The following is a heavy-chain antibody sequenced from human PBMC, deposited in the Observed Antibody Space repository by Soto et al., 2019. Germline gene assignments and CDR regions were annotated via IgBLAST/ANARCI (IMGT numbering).Heavy chain of an antibody. CDR3: ARGRIAAYFHNWFDP. CDR1: GASISSRGYS. D-gene: IGHD6-6*01. CDR2: IYHSGST. Sequence: PTEPLSLTCAVSGASISSRGYSWLWIRKPPGKGLEWIGYIYHSGSTYYNPSLKSRVTISVDRSKNQFSLKLSSVTAADTAVYYCARGRIAAYFHNWFDPWGQGTLVTVSS. V-gene: IGHV4-30-2*01. J-gene: IGHJ5*02.